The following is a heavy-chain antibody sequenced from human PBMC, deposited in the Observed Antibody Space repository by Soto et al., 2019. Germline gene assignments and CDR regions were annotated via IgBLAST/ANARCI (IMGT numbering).Heavy chain of an antibody. V-gene: IGHV1-69*13. CDR3: ARERYYESLAGPHQYYGMDV. D-gene: IGHD3-9*01. CDR2: IIPIFGTA. CDR1: GGTFSSYA. Sequence: SVKVSCKASGGTFSSYAISWVRQAPGQGLEWMGGIIPIFGTANYAQKFQGRVTITADESTSTAYMELSSLRSEDTAVYYCARERYYESLAGPHQYYGMDVWGQGTTVTGS. J-gene: IGHJ6*01.